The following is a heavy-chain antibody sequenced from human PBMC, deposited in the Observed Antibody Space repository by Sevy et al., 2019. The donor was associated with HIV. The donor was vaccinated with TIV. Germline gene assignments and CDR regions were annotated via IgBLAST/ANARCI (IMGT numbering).Heavy chain of an antibody. D-gene: IGHD3-3*01. CDR2: IYHSGST. Sequence: SETLSLTCTVSGYSISSGYYWGWIRQPPGKGLEWIGSIYHSGSTYYNPSLKSRVTISVDTSKNQFSLKLSSVTAADTAVYYCTRWTADFWSAVRAFDIWGQGTMVTVSS. CDR3: TRWTADFWSAVRAFDI. CDR1: GYSISSGYY. J-gene: IGHJ3*02. V-gene: IGHV4-38-2*02.